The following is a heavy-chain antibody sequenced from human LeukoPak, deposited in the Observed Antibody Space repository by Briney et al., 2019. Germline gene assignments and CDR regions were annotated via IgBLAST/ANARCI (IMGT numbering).Heavy chain of an antibody. Sequence: SETLSLTCTVSGDSISRYYWSWIRQPAGKGLEWIGRIYNGGIITYNPSLKSRVTMSIDTSNNQFSLRLRFVTAADTAVYYCAREGYDFWSGWGYYYYMDVWGKGTTVTVSS. V-gene: IGHV4-4*07. CDR1: GDSISRYY. J-gene: IGHJ6*03. CDR3: AREGYDFWSGWGYYYYMDV. CDR2: IYNGGII. D-gene: IGHD3-3*01.